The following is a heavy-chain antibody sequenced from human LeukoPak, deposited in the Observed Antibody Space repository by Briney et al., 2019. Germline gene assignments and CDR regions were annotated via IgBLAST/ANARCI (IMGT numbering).Heavy chain of an antibody. CDR3: AVGGPLEQTTFDY. Sequence: AASVKVSCKASGGTFSSYAISWVRQAPGQGLEWMGGIIPIFGTANYAQKFQGRVTITTDESTSTAYMELSSLRSEDTAVYYCAVGGPLEQTTFDYWRQGTLVTVSS. CDR2: IIPIFGTA. CDR1: GGTFSSYA. D-gene: IGHD3-16*01. J-gene: IGHJ4*02. V-gene: IGHV1-69*05.